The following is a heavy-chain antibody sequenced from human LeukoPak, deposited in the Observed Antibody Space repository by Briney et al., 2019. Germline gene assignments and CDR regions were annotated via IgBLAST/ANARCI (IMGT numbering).Heavy chain of an antibody. CDR2: INHSGST. J-gene: IGHJ5*02. CDR3: AIRLRPDYYDSSGYT. CDR1: GFTFSSYG. D-gene: IGHD3-22*01. Sequence: GSLRLSCAASGFTFSSYGMSWVRQPPGKGLEWIGEINHSGSTNYNPSLKSRVTISVDTSKNQFSLKLSSVTAADTAVYYCAIRLRPDYYDSSGYTWGQGTLVTVSS. V-gene: IGHV4-34*08.